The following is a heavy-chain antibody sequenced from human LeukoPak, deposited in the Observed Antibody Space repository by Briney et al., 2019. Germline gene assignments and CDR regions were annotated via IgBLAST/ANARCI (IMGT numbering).Heavy chain of an antibody. Sequence: KSSESLSLTCTVSGGSISSYYWNWIRQPPGKGLEWIGSIYYSGSTYYNPSLKSRVTISVDTSKNQFSLKLSSVTAADTAVYYCARQVKLRGIPYYFDYWGQGTLVTVSS. D-gene: IGHD2-21*01. CDR1: GGSISSYY. CDR3: ARQVKLRGIPYYFDY. J-gene: IGHJ4*02. CDR2: IYYSGST. V-gene: IGHV4-39*01.